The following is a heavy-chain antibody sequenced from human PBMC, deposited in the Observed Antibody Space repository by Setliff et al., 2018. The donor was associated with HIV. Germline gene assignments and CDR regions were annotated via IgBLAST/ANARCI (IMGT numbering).Heavy chain of an antibody. D-gene: IGHD2-15*01. Sequence: SETLSLTCAVYGGSFSGYYWSWIRQPPGKGLEWIGEINHSGSTNYNPSLKSRVTISVDTSKNQFSLTLSSVTAADTAVYYCARIPRRGRYCSGGSCYSRYGMDVWGQGTTVTVSS. CDR2: INHSGST. V-gene: IGHV4-34*01. J-gene: IGHJ6*02. CDR3: ARIPRRGRYCSGGSCYSRYGMDV. CDR1: GGSFSGYY.